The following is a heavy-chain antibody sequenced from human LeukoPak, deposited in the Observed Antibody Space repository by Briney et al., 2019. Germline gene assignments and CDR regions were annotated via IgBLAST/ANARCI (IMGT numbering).Heavy chain of an antibody. D-gene: IGHD3-3*01. CDR1: GFTFSSYG. Sequence: GGSLRLSCAASGFTFSSYGTQWVRQAPDKGLEWVAFLRYEGSEKYYADSVKGRFTISRDNSKNTLYLQMNSLRVEDTAVYYCAARDFWSGPASDYWGQGTLVTVSS. CDR2: LRYEGSEK. J-gene: IGHJ4*02. V-gene: IGHV3-30*02. CDR3: AARDFWSGPASDY.